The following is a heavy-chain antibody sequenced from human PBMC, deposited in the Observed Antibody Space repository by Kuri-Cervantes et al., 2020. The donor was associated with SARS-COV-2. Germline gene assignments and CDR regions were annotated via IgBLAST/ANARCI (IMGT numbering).Heavy chain of an antibody. Sequence: GESLKISCAASGFTFSSYWMSWVRQAPGKGLEWVSAISGSGGSTYYADSVKGRFTISRDNSKNSLYLEMNSLRPEDTAVYYCAKVETASLDYWGQGTLVTVSS. V-gene: IGHV3-23*01. CDR3: AKVETASLDY. CDR2: ISGSGGST. D-gene: IGHD3-3*01. J-gene: IGHJ4*02. CDR1: GFTFSSYW.